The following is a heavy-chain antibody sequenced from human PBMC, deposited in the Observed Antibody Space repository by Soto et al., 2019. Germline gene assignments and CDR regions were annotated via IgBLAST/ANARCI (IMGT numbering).Heavy chain of an antibody. V-gene: IGHV3-74*01. CDR1: GFTFSSYW. D-gene: IGHD2-2*01. CDR2: INSDGSST. J-gene: IGHJ4*02. Sequence: PGGSLRLSCAASGFTFSSYWMHWVRQAPGKGLVWVSRINSDGSSTSYADSVKGRFTISRDNAKNTLYLQMNSLRAEDTAVHYCARDPVCSSTSCLEYYFDYWGQGTLVTVSS. CDR3: ARDPVCSSTSCLEYYFDY.